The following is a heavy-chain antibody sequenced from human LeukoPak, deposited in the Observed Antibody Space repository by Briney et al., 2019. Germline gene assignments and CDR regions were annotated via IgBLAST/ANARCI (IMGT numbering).Heavy chain of an antibody. J-gene: IGHJ4*02. V-gene: IGHV4-61*02. CDR3: ASGIVSGSFDY. CDR1: GVSISSGSYY. CDR2: IYTSGSA. Sequence: SETLSLTCTVSGVSISSGSYYWSWIRQPAGKGLEWIGRIYTSGSANYNPSLKSRVTISVDTSKNQFSLKLSSVTAADTAVYYCASGIVSGSFDYWGQGTLVTVSS. D-gene: IGHD1-26*01.